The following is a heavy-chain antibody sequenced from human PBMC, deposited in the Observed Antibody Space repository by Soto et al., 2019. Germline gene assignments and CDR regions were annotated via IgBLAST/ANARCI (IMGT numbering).Heavy chain of an antibody. CDR1: GGTSSSYA. CDR3: ASRGTTVNRRFDF. CDR2: IIPILDTT. D-gene: IGHD4-4*01. Sequence: QVQVVQSGAEVKKPGSSVRVSCKASGGTSSSYAITWMRQAPGQGLEWMGGIIPILDTTDYAQKVQGRATFTADESTSTVYMELSSLTSEDTAVYYCASRGTTVNRRFDFWGQGTLVTVSS. J-gene: IGHJ4*02. V-gene: IGHV1-69*01.